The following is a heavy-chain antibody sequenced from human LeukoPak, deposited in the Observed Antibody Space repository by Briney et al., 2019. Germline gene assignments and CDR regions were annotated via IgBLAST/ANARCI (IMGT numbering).Heavy chain of an antibody. Sequence: GGTLRLSCAASGFTFRRFAMHWVRKAPGKGLEWLANINQDGSKQKHVDSVKGRFTVSRDKAQNSLYLQMHSLRAEDTAVYYCARTKRGYSYGVDYWGQGTLVTVSS. CDR1: GFTFRRFA. V-gene: IGHV3-7*01. J-gene: IGHJ4*02. CDR2: INQDGSKQ. CDR3: ARTKRGYSYGVDY. D-gene: IGHD5-18*01.